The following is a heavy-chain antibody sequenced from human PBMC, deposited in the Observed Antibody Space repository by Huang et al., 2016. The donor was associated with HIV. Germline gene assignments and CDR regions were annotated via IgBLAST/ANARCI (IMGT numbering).Heavy chain of an antibody. CDR3: ASKHYDFWSGYYPPSYFDL. J-gene: IGHJ2*01. V-gene: IGHV4-34*02. CDR2: INHSGSN. Sequence: QVQLQQWGAGLLKPSETLSLTCAVYGGSFSGYYWTWIRQPPGKGLEWIGEINHSGSNIYNPSLKSRVTISVDTSKNQFSLRLNSVTAADTAVYYCASKHYDFWSGYYPPSYFDLWGRGTLVSVSS. D-gene: IGHD3-3*01. CDR1: GGSFSGYY.